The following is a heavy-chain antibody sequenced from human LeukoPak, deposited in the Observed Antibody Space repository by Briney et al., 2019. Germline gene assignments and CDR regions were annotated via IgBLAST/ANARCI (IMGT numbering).Heavy chain of an antibody. CDR1: GYTFTSYG. D-gene: IGHD3-3*01. Sequence: ASVKVSCKASGYTFTSYGISWVRQAPGQGLEWMGWISAYNGNTNYAQKLQGRVTMTTDTSTSTAYMELRSLRSDDTAVYYCARESYDFWSGYHDYWGQGTLVTVSS. CDR3: ARESYDFWSGYHDY. J-gene: IGHJ4*02. CDR2: ISAYNGNT. V-gene: IGHV1-18*01.